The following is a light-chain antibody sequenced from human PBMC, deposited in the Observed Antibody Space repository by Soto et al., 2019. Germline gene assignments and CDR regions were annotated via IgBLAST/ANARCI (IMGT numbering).Light chain of an antibody. J-gene: IGKJ1*01. CDR3: LQDYNYPWT. CDR1: QSISTC. V-gene: IGKV1-5*01. Sequence: DLQMTQSPSTPSESVGHRVTITCRASQSISTCLAWYQQKPGKAPKLLIYDASSLESGVPSRFSGSGSGTDFTLTISSLQPEDFATYYCLQDYNYPWTFGQGTKVDIK. CDR2: DAS.